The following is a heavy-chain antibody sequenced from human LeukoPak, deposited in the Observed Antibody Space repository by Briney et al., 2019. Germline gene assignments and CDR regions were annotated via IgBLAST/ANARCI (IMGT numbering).Heavy chain of an antibody. J-gene: IGHJ4*02. CDR2: INPNSGGT. V-gene: IGHV1-2*02. D-gene: IGHD6-13*01. CDR1: GYTFTGYY. CDR3: ARKPYSSSWTTNFDY. Sequence: ASVKVSCKASGYTFTGYYMHWVRQAPGQGLEWMGWINPNSGGTNYAQKFQGRVTMTRVTSISTAYMELSRLRSDDTAVYYCARKPYSSSWTTNFDYWGQGTLVTVSS.